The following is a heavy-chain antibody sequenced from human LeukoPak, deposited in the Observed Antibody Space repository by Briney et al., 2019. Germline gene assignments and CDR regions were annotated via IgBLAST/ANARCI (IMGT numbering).Heavy chain of an antibody. V-gene: IGHV1-2*02. D-gene: IGHD2-15*01. CDR2: IYPNSGGT. CDR3: AIVVVDGGGFDY. Sequence: ASVKVSCKASGYTFTGYYMHWVRQAPGQGLEWMGWIYPNSGGTNYAQKFQGRVTVTRDTSISTAYMELSRLRSDDTAMYYCAIVVVDGGGFDYWGQGALVTVSS. J-gene: IGHJ4*02. CDR1: GYTFTGYY.